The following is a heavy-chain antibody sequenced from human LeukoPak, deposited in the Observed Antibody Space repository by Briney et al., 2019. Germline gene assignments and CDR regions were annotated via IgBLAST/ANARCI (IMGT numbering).Heavy chain of an antibody. D-gene: IGHD5-18*01. CDR3: ARVGYSYGFDY. J-gene: IGHJ4*02. CDR1: GGSISSGGYS. CDR2: IYRSGST. Sequence: PSETLSLTCAVSGGSISSGGYSWSWIRQPPGKGLEWIGYIYRSGSTNYNPSLKSRVTISVDRSKNQFSLKLSSVTAADTAVYYCARVGYSYGFDYWGQGTLVTVSS. V-gene: IGHV4-30-2*01.